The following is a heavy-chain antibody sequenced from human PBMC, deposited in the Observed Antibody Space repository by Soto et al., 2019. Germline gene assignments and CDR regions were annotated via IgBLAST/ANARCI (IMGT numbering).Heavy chain of an antibody. J-gene: IGHJ4*02. Sequence: SETLSLTCPVSGGSISSSSYYWGWIRQPPGKGLEWIGSIYYSGSTYYNPSLKSRVTISVDTSKNQFSLKLSSVTAADTAVYYCARHDYVSLFDYWGQGTLVTVS. D-gene: IGHD3-16*02. V-gene: IGHV4-39*01. CDR3: ARHDYVSLFDY. CDR2: IYYSGST. CDR1: GGSISSSSYY.